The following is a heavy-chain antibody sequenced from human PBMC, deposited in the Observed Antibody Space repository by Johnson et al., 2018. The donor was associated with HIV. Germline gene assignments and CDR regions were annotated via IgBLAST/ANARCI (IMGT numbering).Heavy chain of an antibody. V-gene: IGHV3-30*03. CDR3: ARALEVGATTANEAFDI. J-gene: IGHJ3*02. CDR2: ISYDGSNK. D-gene: IGHD1-26*01. Sequence: QEKLVESGGGVVQPGQSLRLSCAASGLTFSSYGMHWVRQAPGKGLEWVALISYDGSNKYYADSVKGRFTISSDHSKNTLYLQMNSLRAEDTAVDYCARALEVGATTANEAFDIWGQGTMVTVSS. CDR1: GLTFSSYG.